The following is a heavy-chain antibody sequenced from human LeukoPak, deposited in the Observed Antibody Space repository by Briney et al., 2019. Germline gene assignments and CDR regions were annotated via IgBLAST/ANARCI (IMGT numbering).Heavy chain of an antibody. CDR2: ISGSGGST. CDR3: AKPPGIAVAGTGPTGYRYYYMDV. J-gene: IGHJ6*03. V-gene: IGHV3-23*01. CDR1: GFTFSSYA. Sequence: GGSLRLSCAASGFTFSSYAMSWVRQAPGKGLEWVSAISGSGGSTYYADSVKGRFTISRDNSKNTLYLQMNSLRAEDTAVYYCAKPPGIAVAGTGPTGYRYYYMDVWGKGTTVTVSS. D-gene: IGHD6-19*01.